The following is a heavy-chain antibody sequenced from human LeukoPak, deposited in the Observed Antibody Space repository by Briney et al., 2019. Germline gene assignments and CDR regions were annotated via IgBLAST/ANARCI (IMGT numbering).Heavy chain of an antibody. CDR1: GFTFSTSG. CDR2: IRYDGSNK. D-gene: IGHD4-17*01. J-gene: IGHJ3*02. V-gene: IGHV3-30*02. CDR3: AKFTGGRLYGKDAFDI. Sequence: GGSLRLSSAESGFTFSTSGIHSVREARGEGLEWVSFIRYDGSNKYYADYVKCRFTIYRDNSKNTLYLQMNRLRAEDTSVYYCAKFTGGRLYGKDAFDIWGQGTMVTVSS.